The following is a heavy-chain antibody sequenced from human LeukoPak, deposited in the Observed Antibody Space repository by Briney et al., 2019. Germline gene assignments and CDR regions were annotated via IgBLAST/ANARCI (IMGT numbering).Heavy chain of an antibody. Sequence: ASVKVSCKASGYTFTSYDINWVRQATGQGLEWMGWMNPNSGNTGYAQKFQGRVTMTRNTSISTAYMELSSLRSEDTAMYYCARPTYCSSTSCLDAFDIWGQGTMVTVSS. V-gene: IGHV1-8*01. CDR1: GYTFTSYD. CDR2: MNPNSGNT. CDR3: ARPTYCSSTSCLDAFDI. J-gene: IGHJ3*02. D-gene: IGHD2-2*01.